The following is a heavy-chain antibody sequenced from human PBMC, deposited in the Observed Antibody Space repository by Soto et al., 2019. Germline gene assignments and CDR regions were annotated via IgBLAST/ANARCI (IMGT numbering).Heavy chain of an antibody. CDR2: IHYNGGT. V-gene: IGHV4-59*01. Sequence: SETLSLTCTVSGGSINDYYWSWMRQPPGKGLEWIAYIHYNGGTNYNPSLKSRVTISLDRSKNQFSLKLSSVTAADTAVYYCARGPSTSLIMPWFDPWGQGTLVTVFS. J-gene: IGHJ5*02. D-gene: IGHD2-2*01. CDR1: GGSINDYY. CDR3: ARGPSTSLIMPWFDP.